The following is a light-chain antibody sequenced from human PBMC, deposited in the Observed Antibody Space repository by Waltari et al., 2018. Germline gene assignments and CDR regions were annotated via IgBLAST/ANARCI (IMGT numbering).Light chain of an antibody. CDR3: QSFDRKNPSV. CDR1: SGSIASNY. J-gene: IGLJ3*02. Sequence: NFTLTQPHSVSESPGKTVTIACTRSSGSIASNYGQWYQQRPGSAPTTVIYEDDQRPSGVPDRFSGSIDSSSNSASLIISGLKTEDEADYYCQSFDRKNPSVFGGGTKLTVL. V-gene: IGLV6-57*03. CDR2: EDD.